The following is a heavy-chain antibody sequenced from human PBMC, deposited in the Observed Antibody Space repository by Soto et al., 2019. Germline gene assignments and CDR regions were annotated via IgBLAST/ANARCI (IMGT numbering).Heavy chain of an antibody. CDR2: LNIAGSI. CDR3: ARATRTWFDP. J-gene: IGHJ5*02. V-gene: IGHV4-4*07. Sequence: SETLSLTCSVSGASISSYNWNWVRQPAGKGPEWVGRLNIAGSINYNPSLKSRITMSMDTSKNQISLHLRSVTAADTAIYYCARATRTWFDPWGQGTLVTVSS. D-gene: IGHD4-17*01. CDR1: GASISSYN.